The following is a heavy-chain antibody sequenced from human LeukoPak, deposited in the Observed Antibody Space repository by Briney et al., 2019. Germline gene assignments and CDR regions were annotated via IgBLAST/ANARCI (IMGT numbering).Heavy chain of an antibody. J-gene: IGHJ4*02. CDR1: GYTFTGYY. Sequence: ASVKVSCKASGYTFTGYYMHWVRQAPGQGLEWMGWINPNSGGTNYAQKFQGRVTMTRDTSISTAYMEFSRLKSDDTAIYYCARGPTPRSTDWYSSGSTTPYDYWGQGSLVTVSS. V-gene: IGHV1-2*02. CDR2: INPNSGGT. D-gene: IGHD6-19*01. CDR3: ARGPTPRSTDWYSSGSTTPYDY.